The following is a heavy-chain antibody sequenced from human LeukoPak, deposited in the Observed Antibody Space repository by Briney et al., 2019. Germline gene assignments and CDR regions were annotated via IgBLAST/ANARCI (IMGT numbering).Heavy chain of an antibody. CDR3: ASENDCSSTSCYGGVYYYYGMDV. CDR1: GGTFSSYA. CDR2: IIPILGIA. D-gene: IGHD2-2*01. Sequence: ASVKVSCKASGGTFSSYAISWVRQAPGQGLEWMGRIIPILGIANYAQKFQGRVTITADKSTSTAYMELSSLRSEDTAVYYCASENDCSSTSCYGGVYYYYGMDVWGQGTTVTVSS. J-gene: IGHJ6*02. V-gene: IGHV1-69*04.